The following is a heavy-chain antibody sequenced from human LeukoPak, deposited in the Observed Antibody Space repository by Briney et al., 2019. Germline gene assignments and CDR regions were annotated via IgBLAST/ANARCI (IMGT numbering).Heavy chain of an antibody. CDR3: ASRRITMVRGVIPRPFDY. CDR1: GFTFSSYS. V-gene: IGHV3-21*01. D-gene: IGHD3-10*01. J-gene: IGHJ4*02. Sequence: PGGSLRLSCAASGFTFSSYSMNWVRQAPGKGLEWVSSISSSSSYIYYADSVKGRFTISRDNAKNSLYLQMNSLRAEDTAVYYCASRRITMVRGVIPRPFDYWGQGTLVTVSS. CDR2: ISSSSSYI.